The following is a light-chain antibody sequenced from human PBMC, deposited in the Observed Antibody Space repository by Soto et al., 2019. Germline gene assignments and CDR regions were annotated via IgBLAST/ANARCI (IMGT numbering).Light chain of an antibody. CDR3: QQYSSSPPLT. V-gene: IGKV3-15*01. J-gene: IGKJ4*01. CDR2: GAS. CDR1: QSVSSN. Sequence: EIVMTQSPATLSVSPGERATLSCRASQSVSSNLAWYQQKPGQAPRLLIYGASTRATGIPARFSGSGSGTDFTLTISRLEPEDFAVYYCQQYSSSPPLTFGGGTKVDIK.